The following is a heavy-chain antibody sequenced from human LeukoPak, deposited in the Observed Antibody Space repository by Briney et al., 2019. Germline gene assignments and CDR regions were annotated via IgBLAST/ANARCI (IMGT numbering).Heavy chain of an antibody. D-gene: IGHD2-2*02. Sequence: SETLSLTCTVSGGSISSSSYYWGWIRQPPGKGLEWIGSMYYSGRTYYNPSLKSRVTISVDTSKNQFSLKLSSVTAADTAVYYCARQATYCSSTSCYKAVDAFDIWGQGTMVTVSS. V-gene: IGHV4-39*01. CDR1: GGSISSSSYY. CDR3: ARQATYCSSTSCYKAVDAFDI. J-gene: IGHJ3*02. CDR2: MYYSGRT.